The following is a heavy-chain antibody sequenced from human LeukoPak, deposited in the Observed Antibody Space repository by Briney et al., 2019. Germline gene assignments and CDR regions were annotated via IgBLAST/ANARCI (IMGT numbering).Heavy chain of an antibody. J-gene: IGHJ4*02. D-gene: IGHD4-11*01. Sequence: GGSLTLSCTASGFTFSSYAMNWVRQAPGKGLEWVSGIGAGGTFTYYADSVKGRFTISRDNSRNTLYLQMNSLRADDTAVYYCAKDLDYTTYRYYFDYWGQGTLVSVSS. CDR2: IGAGGTFT. CDR1: GFTFSSYA. V-gene: IGHV3-23*01. CDR3: AKDLDYTTYRYYFDY.